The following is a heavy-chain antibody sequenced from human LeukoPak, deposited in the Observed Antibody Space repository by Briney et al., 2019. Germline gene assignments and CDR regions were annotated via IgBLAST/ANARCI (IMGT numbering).Heavy chain of an antibody. CDR2: IYHSGST. Sequence: SGTLSLTCTVSGYSISSGYYWGWIRQPPGKGPEWIGSIYHSGSTYYNPSLKSRVTISVDTSKNQFSLKLSSVTAADTAVYYCARGGKGPVSYYYYMDVWGKGTTVTVSS. CDR3: ARGGKGPVSYYYYMDV. D-gene: IGHD1-14*01. V-gene: IGHV4-38-2*02. CDR1: GYSISSGYY. J-gene: IGHJ6*03.